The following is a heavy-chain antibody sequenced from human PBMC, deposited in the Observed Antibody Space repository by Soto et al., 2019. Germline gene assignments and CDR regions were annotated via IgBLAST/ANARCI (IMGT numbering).Heavy chain of an antibody. D-gene: IGHD4-4*01. CDR3: AREVRVTTPKFYYYYGMDV. J-gene: IGHJ6*02. Sequence: SETLSLTCTVSGGSISSYYWSWIRQPPGEGLEWIGYIYYSGSTNYNPSLKSRVTISVDTSKNQFSLKLSSVTAADTAVYYCAREVRVTTPKFYYYYGMDVWGQGTTVTVSS. CDR1: GGSISSYY. V-gene: IGHV4-59*01. CDR2: IYYSGST.